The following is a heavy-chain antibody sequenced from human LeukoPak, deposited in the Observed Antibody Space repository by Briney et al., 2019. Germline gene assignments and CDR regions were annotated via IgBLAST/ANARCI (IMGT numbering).Heavy chain of an antibody. V-gene: IGHV4-39*01. J-gene: IGHJ4*02. CDR2: IYYSGST. CDR1: GDSISSSSYY. D-gene: IGHD5-18*01. Sequence: PSETLSLTCTVSGDSISSSSYYWGWIRPPPGKGLEWIGSIYYSGSTYYNPSLKSRVTISVDTSKNQFSLKLSSVTAADTAVYYCARRRGHNFDYWGQGTLVTVSS. CDR3: ARRRGHNFDY.